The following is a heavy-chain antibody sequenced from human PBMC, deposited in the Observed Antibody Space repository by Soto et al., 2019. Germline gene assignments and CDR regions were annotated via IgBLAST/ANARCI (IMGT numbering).Heavy chain of an antibody. Sequence: EVQLVQSGAELKKAGESLKISCQASGYTFTSYWIGWVRQMPGKGLEWMGMIYPGDSDTRYSPSFQGQVRISVDKSVSTAYLQWRSLKASDTAIYYCATRYDSAEYWTYWGQGTLVTVSS. J-gene: IGHJ4*02. D-gene: IGHD3-22*01. V-gene: IGHV5-51*01. CDR2: IYPGDSDT. CDR1: GYTFTSYW. CDR3: ATRYDSAEYWTY.